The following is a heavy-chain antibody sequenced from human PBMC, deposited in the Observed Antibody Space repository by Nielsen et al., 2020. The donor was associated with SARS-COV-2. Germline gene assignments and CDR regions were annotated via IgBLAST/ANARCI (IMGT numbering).Heavy chain of an antibody. CDR3: AGYYDSSGSHLDY. CDR2: ISSSSSTI. CDR1: GFTFSSYG. D-gene: IGHD3-22*01. V-gene: IGHV3-48*01. J-gene: IGHJ4*02. Sequence: GESLKISCAASGFTFSSYGMNWVRQAPGKGLEWVSYISSSSSTIYYADSVKGRFTISRDNAKNSLYLQMNSLRAEDTAVYYCAGYYDSSGSHLDYWGQGTLVTVSS.